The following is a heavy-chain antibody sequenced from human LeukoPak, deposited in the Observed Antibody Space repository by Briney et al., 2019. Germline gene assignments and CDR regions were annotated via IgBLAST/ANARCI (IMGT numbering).Heavy chain of an antibody. CDR3: ACPITIFGVVAPYGMDV. CDR1: GFTFSSYA. V-gene: IGHV3-23*01. J-gene: IGHJ6*02. D-gene: IGHD3-3*01. Sequence: GGSLRLSCAASGFTFSSYAMSWVRQAPGKGLEWVSAIGGSGGSTYYADSVKGRFTISRDNSKNTLYLQMNSLRAEDTAVYYCACPITIFGVVAPYGMDVWGQGTTVTVSS. CDR2: IGGSGGST.